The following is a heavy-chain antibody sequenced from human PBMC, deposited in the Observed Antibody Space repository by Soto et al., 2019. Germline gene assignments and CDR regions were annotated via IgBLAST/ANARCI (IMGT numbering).Heavy chain of an antibody. CDR2: LSVSGGST. CDR3: AKGLEMALR. CDR1: GFTFSSYA. V-gene: IGHV3-23*01. J-gene: IGHJ4*02. D-gene: IGHD3-22*01. Sequence: EVQLLESGGGLVQPGGSLRLSCAASGFTFSSYAMSWVRQAPGKGLGWVSALSVSGGSTYYADSVKGRFTISRDNSKNTLYLQMISLRAEDTAVYYCAKGLEMALRWGQGTLVTVSS.